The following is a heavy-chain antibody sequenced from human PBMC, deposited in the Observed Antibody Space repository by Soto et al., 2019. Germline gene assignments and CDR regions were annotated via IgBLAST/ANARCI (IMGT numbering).Heavy chain of an antibody. Sequence: PSETLSLTCTVSGGSISSGGSYWSWIRQHPGKGLEWIGYIYYSGSTYYNPSLKSRVTISVDRSKNQFSLKLSSVTAADTAVYYCARAGGLGAVAVDYWGQGTLVTVSS. CDR3: ARAGGLGAVAVDY. CDR1: GGSISSGGSY. J-gene: IGHJ4*02. CDR2: IYYSGST. V-gene: IGHV4-31*03. D-gene: IGHD6-19*01.